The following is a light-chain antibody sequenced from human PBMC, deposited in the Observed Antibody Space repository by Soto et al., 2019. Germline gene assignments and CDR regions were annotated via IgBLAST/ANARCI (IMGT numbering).Light chain of an antibody. V-gene: IGKV3-20*01. CDR1: QSVSSSY. CDR3: QPYGSSPPVT. J-gene: IGKJ5*01. CDR2: GAS. Sequence: EIVLTQSPGTLSLSPGERATLSCRASQSVSSSYLAWYQQKPGQAPRLLIYGASGRATGITDRFSGSGSGTDFPLTISRLEPEGFAVYYGQPYGSSPPVTFGRGPRLEIK.